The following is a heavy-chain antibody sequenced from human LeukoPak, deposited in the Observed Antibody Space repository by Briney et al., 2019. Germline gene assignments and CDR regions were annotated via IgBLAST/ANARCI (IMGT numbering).Heavy chain of an antibody. J-gene: IGHJ6*03. CDR3: ARVALWFGELSPNYYYYYYMDV. CDR1: GYTFTSYD. Sequence: ASVKVSCKASGYTFTSYDINWVRQATGQGLEWMGWMNPNSGNTGYAQKFQGRVIMTRNTSISTAYMELSSLRSEDTAVYYCARVALWFGELSPNYYYYYYMDVWGKGTTVAVSS. CDR2: MNPNSGNT. V-gene: IGHV1-8*01. D-gene: IGHD3-10*01.